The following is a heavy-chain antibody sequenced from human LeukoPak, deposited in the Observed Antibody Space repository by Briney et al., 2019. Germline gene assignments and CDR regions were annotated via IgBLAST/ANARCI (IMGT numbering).Heavy chain of an antibody. Sequence: SETLSLTCTVSGGSIGSYYWSWIRQPPGKGLEWIGYIYYSGSTNYNPSLKSRVTISVDTSKNQFSLKLSSVTAADTAVYYCVGITMVRGVITLDYWGQGTLVTVSS. J-gene: IGHJ4*02. CDR3: VGITMVRGVITLDY. D-gene: IGHD3-10*01. CDR2: IYYSGST. V-gene: IGHV4-59*01. CDR1: GGSIGSYY.